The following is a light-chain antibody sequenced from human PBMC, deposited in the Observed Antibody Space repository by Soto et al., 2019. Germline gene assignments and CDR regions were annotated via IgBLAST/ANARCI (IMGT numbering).Light chain of an antibody. V-gene: IGLV2-23*02. CDR2: EVS. J-gene: IGLJ1*01. Sequence: QSALTQPASVSGSPGQSITISCTGTSSNVGTYNLVSWYQQHPGEAPKLLIYEVSERPSGVSIRFTASKSGNTACLTISGLQAEDEADYYCCSYADVSSYVFGTGTKLTVL. CDR3: CSYADVSSYV. CDR1: SSNVGTYNL.